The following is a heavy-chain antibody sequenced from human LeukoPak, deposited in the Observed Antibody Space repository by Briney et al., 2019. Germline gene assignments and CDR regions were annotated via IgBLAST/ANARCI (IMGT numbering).Heavy chain of an antibody. J-gene: IGHJ4*02. V-gene: IGHV3-21*01. D-gene: IGHD1-26*01. CDR2: ISSSSSYI. CDR1: GFTFSSYS. Sequence: GGSLRLSCAASGFTFSSYSMNWVRQAPGKGLEWVSPISSSSSYIYYADSVKGRFTISRDNAKNSLYLQMNSLRAEDTAVYYCARGLLPSGSYYVGPFDYWGQGTLVTVSS. CDR3: ARGLLPSGSYYVGPFDY.